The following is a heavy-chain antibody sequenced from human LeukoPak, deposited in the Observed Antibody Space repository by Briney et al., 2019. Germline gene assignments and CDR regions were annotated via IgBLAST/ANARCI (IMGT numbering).Heavy chain of an antibody. CDR2: ISGSGDST. CDR3: ARRSGIAVAGAFDY. V-gene: IGHV3-23*01. Sequence: RGSLRLSCAASGFTFSNYAMRWVRQAPRKGLEWVSRISGSGDSTYYADSVKGRFTISRDNSKNTLYLQMNSLRAEDTAVYYCARRSGIAVAGAFDYWGQGTLVTVS. D-gene: IGHD6-19*01. CDR1: GFTFSNYA. J-gene: IGHJ4*02.